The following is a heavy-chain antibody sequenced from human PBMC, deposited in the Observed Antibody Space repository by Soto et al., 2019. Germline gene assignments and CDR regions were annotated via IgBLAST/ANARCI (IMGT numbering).Heavy chain of an antibody. CDR1: GFTFSGSA. CDR2: IRSKANSYAT. J-gene: IGHJ3*02. Sequence: EVQLVESGGGLVQPGGSLKLSCAASGFTFSGSAMHWVRQASGKGLEWVGRIRSKANSYATAYAASVKGRFTISRDDSKNTAYLQMNSLKTEDTAVYYCTSSGWFDAFDIWGQGTMVTVSS. CDR3: TSSGWFDAFDI. V-gene: IGHV3-73*02. D-gene: IGHD6-19*01.